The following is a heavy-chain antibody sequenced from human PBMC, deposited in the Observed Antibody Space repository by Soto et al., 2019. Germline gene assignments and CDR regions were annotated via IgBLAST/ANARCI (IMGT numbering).Heavy chain of an antibody. J-gene: IGHJ4*02. CDR3: AKAGYQLLPPMVY. CDR1: GFTFSSYG. V-gene: IGHV3-30*18. Sequence: QVQLVESGGGVVQPGRSLRLSCAASGFTFSSYGMHWVRQAPGKGLEWVAVISYDGSNKYYADSVKGRFTISRDNSKNTLYLQMNSLRAEDTAVYYCAKAGYQLLPPMVYWGQGTLVTVCS. D-gene: IGHD2-2*01. CDR2: ISYDGSNK.